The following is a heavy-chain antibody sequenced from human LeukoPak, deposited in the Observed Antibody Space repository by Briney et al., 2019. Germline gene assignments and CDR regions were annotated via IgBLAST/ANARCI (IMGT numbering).Heavy chain of an antibody. V-gene: IGHV3-30-3*01. CDR3: ARDRNNFYDSSGYACGY. D-gene: IGHD3-22*01. CDR1: GFTFSSYA. J-gene: IGHJ4*02. Sequence: PGRSLRLSCAASGFTFSSYAMHWVRQAPGKGLEWVAVISYDGSNKYYADSVKGRFTISRDNSKNTLYLQMNSLRAEDTAVYYCARDRNNFYDSSGYACGYWGQGTLVTVSS. CDR2: ISYDGSNK.